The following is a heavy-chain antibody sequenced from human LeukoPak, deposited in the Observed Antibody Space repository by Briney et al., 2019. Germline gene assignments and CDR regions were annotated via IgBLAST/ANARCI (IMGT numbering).Heavy chain of an antibody. CDR2: IKQDGSEK. CDR3: AGGIAPKIQLWSYYYYGMDV. CDR1: GFTFSSYW. J-gene: IGHJ6*02. D-gene: IGHD5-18*01. Sequence: PGGSLRLSYAAPGFTFSSYWMHWVRQAPGKGLEWVANIKQDGSEKYYVDSVKGRFTVSRDNAKNSLYLQMNSLRAEDTAVYYCAGGIAPKIQLWSYYYYGMDVWGQGTTVTVSS. V-gene: IGHV3-7*01.